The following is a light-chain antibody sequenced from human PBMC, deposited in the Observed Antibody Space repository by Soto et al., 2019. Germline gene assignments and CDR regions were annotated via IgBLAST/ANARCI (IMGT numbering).Light chain of an antibody. V-gene: IGLV2-8*01. CDR1: SSDGGGYNY. CDR3: SSYAGSNKLVV. CDR2: EVS. J-gene: IGLJ2*01. Sequence: QSVLTQPPSASGSPGQSVTISCTGTSSDGGGYNYVSWYQQHPGKAPKLMIYEVSKRPSGVPDRFSGSKSGNTASLTVSGXXXXXXADYYCSSYAGSNKLVVFGGGTKLTVL.